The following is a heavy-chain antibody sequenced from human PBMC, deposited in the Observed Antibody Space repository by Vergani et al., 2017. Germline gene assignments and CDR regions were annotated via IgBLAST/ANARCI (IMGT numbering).Heavy chain of an antibody. Sequence: QVQLQESGPGLVKPSQTLSLTCTVSGGSISSGDYYWSWIRQPPGKGLEWIGYIYYSGSTYYNPSLKSRVTISVDTSKNQFSLKLSSVTAADMAVYYCARGQEYSSWGWFFDLWGRGTLVTVSS. CDR1: GGSISSGDYY. J-gene: IGHJ2*01. CDR2: IYYSGST. CDR3: ARGQEYSSWGWFFDL. V-gene: IGHV4-30-4*08. D-gene: IGHD6-6*01.